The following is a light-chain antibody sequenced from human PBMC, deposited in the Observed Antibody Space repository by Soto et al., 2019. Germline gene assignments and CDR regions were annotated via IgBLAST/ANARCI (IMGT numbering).Light chain of an antibody. J-gene: IGLJ1*01. CDR1: NPNIGKNF. Sequence: QSVLAQPPSVSAPPGQKVTISCSGGNPNIGKNFVSWYLQVPGTAPRLVIYENTARPSGIPDRVSGSKSGTSATLGITGLQTGDEADYYCATWDSSLATYVFGTGTNVTVL. CDR2: ENT. V-gene: IGLV1-51*02. CDR3: ATWDSSLATYV.